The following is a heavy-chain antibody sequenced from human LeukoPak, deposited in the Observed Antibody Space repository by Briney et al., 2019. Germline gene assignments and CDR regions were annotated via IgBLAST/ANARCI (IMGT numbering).Heavy chain of an antibody. CDR3: ARAARNSVLEAGFDY. CDR1: GYTFTGYY. CDR2: INPNSGGT. J-gene: IGHJ4*02. D-gene: IGHD2-8*02. Sequence: ASVKVSCKASGYTFTGYYMHWVRQAPGQGLEWMGWINPNSGGTNYAQKFQGRVTMTRDTSISTAYMELSRLRSDDTAVSYCARAARNSVLEAGFDYWGQGTLVTVSS. V-gene: IGHV1-2*02.